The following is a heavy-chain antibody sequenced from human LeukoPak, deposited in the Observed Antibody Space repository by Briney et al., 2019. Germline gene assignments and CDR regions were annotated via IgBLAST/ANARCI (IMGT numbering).Heavy chain of an antibody. CDR2: MSYDGSIK. J-gene: IGHJ4*02. CDR1: GFTFSSYG. D-gene: IGHD5-18*01. CDR3: AKSRVQLWFGLDY. V-gene: IGHV3-30*18. Sequence: GGSLRLSCAASGFTFSSYGMHWVRQAPGKGLEWVAVMSYDGSIKYYADSVKGRFTISRDNSENTLYLQMNSLRVEDTAVYYCAKSRVQLWFGLDYWGPGTLVTVSS.